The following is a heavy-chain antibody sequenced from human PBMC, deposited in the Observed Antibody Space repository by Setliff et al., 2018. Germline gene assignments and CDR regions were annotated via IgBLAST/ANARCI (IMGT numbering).Heavy chain of an antibody. D-gene: IGHD3-10*01. J-gene: IGHJ4*02. Sequence: GGSLRLSCTASGFTFSNAWMTWVRQVPGKGLEWVSSLNWNGRNTAYADSVKGRFTISRDNAGHSVYLQMNSLTGDDTAMYYCARGPYGSGSPLDYWGQGSLVTVSS. CDR1: GFTFSNAW. CDR3: ARGPYGSGSPLDY. CDR2: LNWNGRNT. V-gene: IGHV3-20*04.